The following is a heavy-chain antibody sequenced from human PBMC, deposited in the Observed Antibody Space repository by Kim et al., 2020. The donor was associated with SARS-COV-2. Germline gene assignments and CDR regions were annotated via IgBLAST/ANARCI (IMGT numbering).Heavy chain of an antibody. J-gene: IGHJ4*02. CDR1: GYTFTSYA. CDR3: ARDFKWAAAAGTGFDY. CDR2: INAGNGNT. D-gene: IGHD6-13*01. Sequence: ASVKVSCKASGYTFTSYAMHWVRQAPGQRLEWMGWINAGNGNTKYSQKFQGRVTITRDTSASTAYMELSSLRSEDTAVYYCARDFKWAAAAGTGFDYWGQGTLVTVSS. V-gene: IGHV1-3*01.